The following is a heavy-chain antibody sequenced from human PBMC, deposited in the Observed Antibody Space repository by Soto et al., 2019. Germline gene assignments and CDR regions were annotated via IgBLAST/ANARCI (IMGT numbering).Heavy chain of an antibody. D-gene: IGHD6-19*01. CDR3: ARDGWGGTRGGWFDP. Sequence: QVQLQESGPGLVKPSQTLSLTCTVSGGSISSGGYYWSWIRQHPGKGLEWIGYIYYSGSTYYNPSLKRRVTISVDTSKNQFSLKLSSVTAADTAVYYCARDGWGGTRGGWFDPWGQGTLVTVSS. CDR2: IYYSGST. V-gene: IGHV4-31*03. CDR1: GGSISSGGYY. J-gene: IGHJ5*02.